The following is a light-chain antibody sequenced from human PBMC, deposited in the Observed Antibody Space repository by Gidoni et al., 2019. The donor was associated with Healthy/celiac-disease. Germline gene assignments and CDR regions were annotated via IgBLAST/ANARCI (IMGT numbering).Light chain of an antibody. CDR1: QDISNY. V-gene: IGKV1-33*01. CDR3: QQYDNLPLT. Sequence: DIQMTQSPSSLSASVGDRVTITCHASQDISNYLNWYQQKPGKAPKLLIYDASNLETGVPSRFSGSGSGTDFTFTISSLQPEDIATYYCQQYDNLPLTFXQXTKVEIK. CDR2: DAS. J-gene: IGKJ1*01.